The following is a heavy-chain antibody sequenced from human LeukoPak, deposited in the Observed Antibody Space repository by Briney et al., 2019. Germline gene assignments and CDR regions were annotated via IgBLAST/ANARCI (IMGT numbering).Heavy chain of an antibody. D-gene: IGHD3-16*02. Sequence: ASVKVSCKASGYTFTGYYMHWVRQAPGQGLKWMGWINPNSGGTNYAQKFQGRVTMTRDTSISTAYMELSRLRSDDTAVYYCARDGYDYVWGSYRYTLPHRVAFDIWGQGTMVTVSS. CDR3: ARDGYDYVWGSYRYTLPHRVAFDI. CDR2: INPNSGGT. CDR1: GYTFTGYY. J-gene: IGHJ3*02. V-gene: IGHV1-2*02.